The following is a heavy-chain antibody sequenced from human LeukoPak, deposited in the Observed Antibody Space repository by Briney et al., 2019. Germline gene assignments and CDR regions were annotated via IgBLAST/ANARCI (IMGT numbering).Heavy chain of an antibody. CDR1: GFTFSSYA. Sequence: GGSLRLSCAASGFTFSSYAMSWVRQAPGKGLEWVANIKQDGSEKYYVDSVKGRFTISRDNAKSSLYLQMNSLRAEDTAVYYCARDRGGGGLLDYWGQGTLVTVSS. CDR3: ARDRGGGGLLDY. V-gene: IGHV3-7*01. D-gene: IGHD2-21*02. CDR2: IKQDGSEK. J-gene: IGHJ4*02.